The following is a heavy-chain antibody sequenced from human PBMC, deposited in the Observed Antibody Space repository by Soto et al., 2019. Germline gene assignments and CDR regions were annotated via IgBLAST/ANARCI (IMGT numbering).Heavy chain of an antibody. CDR1: GFTVSSNY. Sequence: EVPLVESGGGLVQPGGSLRLSCAASGFTVSSNYMSCVRQAPGKGLAWLSAIYSGGSAYYADSVKARFTISRDNSKSTLYLQMNGVRTEDTAVYYCARHRDSYGGGYFDYWGRGTLVTVSS. J-gene: IGHJ4*02. CDR3: ARHRDSYGGGYFDY. CDR2: IYSGGSA. D-gene: IGHD5-18*01. V-gene: IGHV3-66*04.